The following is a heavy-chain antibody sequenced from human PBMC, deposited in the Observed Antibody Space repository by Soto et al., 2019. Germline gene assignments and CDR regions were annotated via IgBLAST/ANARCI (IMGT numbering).Heavy chain of an antibody. J-gene: IGHJ6*02. CDR1: GFTFGDYA. D-gene: IGHD3-10*01. Sequence: GGSLRLSCTASGFTFGDYAMSWFRQAPGKGLEWVGFIRSKAYGGTTEYAASVKGRFTISRDDSKSIAYLQMNSLKTEDTAVYYCTRDKGTLIICYYYGMDVWGQGTTVTVSS. CDR2: IRSKAYGGTT. CDR3: TRDKGTLIICYYYGMDV. V-gene: IGHV3-49*03.